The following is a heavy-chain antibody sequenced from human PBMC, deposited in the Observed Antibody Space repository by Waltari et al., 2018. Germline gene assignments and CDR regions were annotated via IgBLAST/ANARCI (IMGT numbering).Heavy chain of an antibody. CDR3: ARGWLSLPY. Sequence: QVQLVESGGGLVKPGESLSLSCAASGCTYRDYYMNWIRQAPGKGLEWLTYISGTGNTIYYADSVKGRFTVSRDNAKNSLYLQIDNLRADDTAVYYCARGWLSLPYWGLGTPVTVSS. D-gene: IGHD3-22*01. CDR2: ISGTGNTI. V-gene: IGHV3-11*01. CDR1: GCTYRDYY. J-gene: IGHJ4*02.